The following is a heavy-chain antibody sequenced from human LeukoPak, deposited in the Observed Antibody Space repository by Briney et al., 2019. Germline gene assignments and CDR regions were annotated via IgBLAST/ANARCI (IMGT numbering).Heavy chain of an antibody. D-gene: IGHD6-13*01. V-gene: IGHV3-74*01. CDR1: GFTFSSYW. CDR2: INYDGGST. Sequence: GGSLRLSCAASGFTFSSYWMRWVRQAPGEGLVWVSRINYDGGSTSYADSVKGRFTISRDNAKNTLYLQMSSLRGEDTAVYYCARARYSGTWALDIWGRGTLVTVSS. CDR3: ARARYSGTWALDI. J-gene: IGHJ2*01.